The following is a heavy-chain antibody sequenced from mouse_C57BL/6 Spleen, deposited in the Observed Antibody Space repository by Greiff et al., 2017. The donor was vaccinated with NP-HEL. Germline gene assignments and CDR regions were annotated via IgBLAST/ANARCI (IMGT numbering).Heavy chain of an antibody. J-gene: IGHJ2*01. CDR3: ARDQSNYVFDY. V-gene: IGHV5-4*01. D-gene: IGHD2-5*01. Sequence: VQLKESGGGLVKPGGSLKLSCAASGFTFSSYAMSWVRQTPEKRLEWVATISDGGSYTYYPDNVKGRFTISRDNAKNNLYLQMSHLKSEDTAMYYCARDQSNYVFDYWGQGTTLTVSS. CDR2: ISDGGSYT. CDR1: GFTFSSYA.